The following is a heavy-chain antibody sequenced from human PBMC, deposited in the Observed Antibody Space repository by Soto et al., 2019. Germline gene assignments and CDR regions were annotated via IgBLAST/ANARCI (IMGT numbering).Heavy chain of an antibody. D-gene: IGHD6-19*01. V-gene: IGHV4-59*01. CDR2: IYYSGST. Sequence: SETLSLTCTVSGGSISSYYWSWIRQPPGKGLEWIGYIYYSGSTNYNPSLKSRVTISVDTSKNQFSLKLSSVTAADTAVYYCARGRIIAVAGYAVDIWGQGTMVTVSS. CDR1: GGSISSYY. J-gene: IGHJ3*02. CDR3: ARGRIIAVAGYAVDI.